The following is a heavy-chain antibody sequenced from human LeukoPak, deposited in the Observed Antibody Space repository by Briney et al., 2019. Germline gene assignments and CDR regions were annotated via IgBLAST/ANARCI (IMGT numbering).Heavy chain of an antibody. CDR1: GYTLSDHA. CDR3: SKAYASGINCMDV. D-gene: IGHD3-10*01. Sequence: PGGSLRLSCVASGYTLSDHAMHSRRQGPGKGLEYVSAISLTGDSTYYANSVKGGFTISRDDSKNTLYLQMGSLRTEDMAVYYCSKAYASGINCMDVWGKGSAVTVSS. J-gene: IGHJ6*03. V-gene: IGHV3-64*01. CDR2: ISLTGDST.